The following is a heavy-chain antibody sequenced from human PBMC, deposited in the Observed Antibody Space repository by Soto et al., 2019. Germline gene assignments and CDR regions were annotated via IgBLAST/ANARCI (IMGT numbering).Heavy chain of an antibody. CDR3: TREHVVTIFRRGQRGSFDN. CDR1: GFTFSSYS. Sequence: GGSLRLSCAASGFTFSSYSMNWVRQAPGKGLEWVAFITSGSDYIYYADSVKGRFTISRDDANNSLFLQMSSLRAEDTAVYYCTREHVVTIFRRGQRGSFDNWSQGTLVTVSS. D-gene: IGHD3-9*01. CDR2: ITSGSDYI. V-gene: IGHV3-21*01. J-gene: IGHJ4*02.